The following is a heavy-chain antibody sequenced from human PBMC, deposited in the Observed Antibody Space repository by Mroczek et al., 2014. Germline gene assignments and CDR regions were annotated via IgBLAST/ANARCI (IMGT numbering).Heavy chain of an antibody. CDR1: GFTFSSYS. J-gene: IGHJ4*02. Sequence: VQLVESGGGLVKPGGSLRLSCAASGFTFSSYSMNWVRQAPGKGLEWVSSISSSSSYIYYADSVKGRFTISRDNAKNSLYLQMNSLRAEDTAVYYCARDGVYYDSSGDVFDYWGQGTLVTVSS. CDR2: ISSSSSYI. CDR3: ARDGVYYDSSGDVFDY. D-gene: IGHD3-22*01. V-gene: IGHV3-21*01.